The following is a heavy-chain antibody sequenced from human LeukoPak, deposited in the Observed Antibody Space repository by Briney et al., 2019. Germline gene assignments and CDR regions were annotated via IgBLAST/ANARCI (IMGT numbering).Heavy chain of an antibody. J-gene: IGHJ4*02. D-gene: IGHD2-2*01. CDR2: IYYSGST. CDR3: ARHPCTSSCRGGFDY. Sequence: SETLSLTCTVSGGSISSSSYYWGWIRQPPGKGLEWIGYIYYSGSTHYNPSLKSRVTISVDTSKSQFSLNLSSVTAADTAVYYCARHPCTSSCRGGFDYWGQGTLVTVSS. CDR1: GGSISSSSYY. V-gene: IGHV4-61*05.